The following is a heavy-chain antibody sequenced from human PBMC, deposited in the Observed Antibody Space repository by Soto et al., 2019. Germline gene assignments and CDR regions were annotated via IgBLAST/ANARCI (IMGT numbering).Heavy chain of an antibody. J-gene: IGHJ4*02. Sequence: EVQLVESGRGLVQSGGSLGLSCAASGFSFRSYCMHWVRQAPGKGLVWVARISSDGSSTTYADSANGRFTISRDNAANTLYLQMSSLRAEDTAVYYCAREYYGVLTGYYNDYWGQGTLVTVSS. D-gene: IGHD3-9*01. CDR1: GFSFRSYC. CDR2: ISSDGSST. V-gene: IGHV3-74*01. CDR3: AREYYGVLTGYYNDY.